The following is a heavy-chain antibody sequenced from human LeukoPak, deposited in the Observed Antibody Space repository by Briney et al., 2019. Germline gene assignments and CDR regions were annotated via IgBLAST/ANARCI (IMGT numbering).Heavy chain of an antibody. CDR3: ARIGYSSSSFDY. J-gene: IGHJ4*02. D-gene: IGHD6-6*01. CDR2: IKQDGSVK. CDR1: GFTFSSYG. V-gene: IGHV3-7*01. Sequence: GGSLRLSCAASGFTFSSYGMHWVRQAPGKGLEWVANIKQDGSVKYYVDSVKGRFTISRDNAKNSLYLQMNSLRAEDTAVYYCARIGYSSSSFDYWGQGTLVTVSS.